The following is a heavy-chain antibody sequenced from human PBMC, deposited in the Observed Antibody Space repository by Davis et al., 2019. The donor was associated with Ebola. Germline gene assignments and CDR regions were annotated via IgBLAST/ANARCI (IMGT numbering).Heavy chain of an antibody. CDR3: ARDYYYYGMDV. J-gene: IGHJ6*02. Sequence: SETLSLTCSVSGDSISNYYWSWIRQPPGKGLEWIGAIYNSGSANNNPSLKSRVTISVDTSKNQFSLKLSSVTAADTAVYYCARDYYYYGMDVWGQGTTVTVSS. CDR1: GDSISNYY. CDR2: IYNSGSA. V-gene: IGHV4-59*01.